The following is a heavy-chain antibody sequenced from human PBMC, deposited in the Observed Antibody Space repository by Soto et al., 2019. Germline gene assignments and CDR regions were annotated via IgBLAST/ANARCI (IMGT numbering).Heavy chain of an antibody. V-gene: IGHV3-11*05. Sequence: QIQVVESGGGLVKPGGSLRLSCEASGFPFSDYYMTWIRQAPGKGLEWVAYISSTSAYTDYADSVKGRFTISRDNAKNTVYLQMNSLRVDDTAVYYCARDPSLRPPPDYWGQGTLVTVSS. CDR1: GFPFSDYY. CDR3: ARDPSLRPPPDY. J-gene: IGHJ4*02. CDR2: ISSTSAYT.